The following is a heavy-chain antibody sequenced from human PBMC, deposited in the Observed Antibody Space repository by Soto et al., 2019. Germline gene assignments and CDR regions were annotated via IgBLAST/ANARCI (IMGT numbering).Heavy chain of an antibody. D-gene: IGHD6-13*01. CDR2: ISAYNGNT. J-gene: IGHJ1*01. V-gene: IGHV1-18*01. CDR3: ARLYSSSWGTKTGYFQH. CDR1: GYTFTSYG. Sequence: ASVKVSCKASGYTFTSYGISWVRQAPGQGLEWMGWISAYNGNTNYAQKLQGRVPMTTDTSTSTAYMELRSLRSDDTAVYYCARLYSSSWGTKTGYFQHWGQGTLVTVSS.